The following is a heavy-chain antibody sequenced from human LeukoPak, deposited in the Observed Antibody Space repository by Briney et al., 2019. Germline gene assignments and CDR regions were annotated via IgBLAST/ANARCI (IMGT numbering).Heavy chain of an antibody. D-gene: IGHD5-12*01. V-gene: IGHV3-30*01. CDR1: GFTFSSYA. CDR3: ARHGGETIVATVLHAFDI. Sequence: GRSLRLSCAASGFTFSSYAMHWVRQAPGKGLEWVAVISYDGSNKYYADSVKGRFTISRDNSKNTLYLQMNSLRAEDTAVYYCARHGGETIVATVLHAFDIWGQGAMVTVS. J-gene: IGHJ3*02. CDR2: ISYDGSNK.